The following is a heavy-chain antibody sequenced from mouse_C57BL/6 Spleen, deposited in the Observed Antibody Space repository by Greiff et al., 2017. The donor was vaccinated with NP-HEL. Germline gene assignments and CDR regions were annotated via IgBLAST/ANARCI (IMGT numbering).Heavy chain of an antibody. CDR1: GYSITSGYY. J-gene: IGHJ2*01. Sequence: EVQVVESGPGLVKPSQSLSLTCSVTGYSITSGYYWNWIRQFPGNKLEWMGYISYDGSNNYNPSLKNRITITRDTSNNQFFLKLNSVTTEDTATYYCARELFDYWGQGTTLTVSS. V-gene: IGHV3-6*01. CDR3: ARELFDY. CDR2: ISYDGSN.